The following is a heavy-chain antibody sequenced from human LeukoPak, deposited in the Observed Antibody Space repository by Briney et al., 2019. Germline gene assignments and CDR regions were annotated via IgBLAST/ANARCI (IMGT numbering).Heavy chain of an antibody. CDR1: GFTFDDYG. D-gene: IGHD1-26*01. CDR2: INWNGDST. V-gene: IGHV3-20*04. Sequence: GGSLRLSCAASGFTFDDYGMSWVRQAPGKGLEWVSGINWNGDSTGYADSVKGRFTISRDNAKNSLHLQMNSLRPEDMALYYCAKDQGSYLSFFDYWGQGTLVTVSS. J-gene: IGHJ4*02. CDR3: AKDQGSYLSFFDY.